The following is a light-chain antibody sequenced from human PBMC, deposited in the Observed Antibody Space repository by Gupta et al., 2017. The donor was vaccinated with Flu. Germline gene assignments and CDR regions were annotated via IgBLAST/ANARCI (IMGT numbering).Light chain of an antibody. V-gene: IGLV3-1*01. CDR1: KLGDNY. CDR3: QAWGSNSYV. J-gene: IGLJ1*01. CDR2: QDN. Sequence: SYELIQPPSVSVSPGQTASITCSGDKLGDNYACWYQQKPGQSPMLVIYQDNERSSGIPGRFSGSNSGNTATLTISVTQAVDEADYYCQAWGSNSYVFGTGTKVTVL.